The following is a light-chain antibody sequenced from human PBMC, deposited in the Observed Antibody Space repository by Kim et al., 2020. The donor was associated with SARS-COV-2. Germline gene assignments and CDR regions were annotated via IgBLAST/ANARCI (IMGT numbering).Light chain of an antibody. J-gene: IGLJ1*01. CDR2: QDS. Sequence: SVSPGQTASITCSGDKLGDKYACWYQQKPGQSPVLVIYQDSKRPSGIPERFSGSNSGNTATLTISGTQAMDEADNYCQAWDSSTGVFGTGTKVTVL. CDR3: QAWDSSTGV. V-gene: IGLV3-1*01. CDR1: KLGDKY.